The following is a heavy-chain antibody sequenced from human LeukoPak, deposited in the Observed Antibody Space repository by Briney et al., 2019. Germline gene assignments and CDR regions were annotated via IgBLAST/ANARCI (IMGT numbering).Heavy chain of an antibody. V-gene: IGHV3-30-3*01. J-gene: IGHJ4*02. CDR1: GFTFSSYA. CDR3: AREYCSSTSCYTYFDY. Sequence: PGRSLRLSCAASGFTFSSYAMHWVRQAPGKGLEWVAVISYDGSNKYYADSVKGRFTISRDNAKNSLYLQMNSLRAEDTAVYYCAREYCSSTSCYTYFDYWGQGTLVTVSS. CDR2: ISYDGSNK. D-gene: IGHD2-2*02.